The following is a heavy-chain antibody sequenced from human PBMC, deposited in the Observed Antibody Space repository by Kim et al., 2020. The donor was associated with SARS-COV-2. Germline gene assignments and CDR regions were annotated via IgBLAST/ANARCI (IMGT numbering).Heavy chain of an antibody. CDR2: IYYSGST. V-gene: IGHV4-59*01. J-gene: IGHJ4*02. Sequence: SETLSLTCTVSGGSISSNYWSWIRQPPGKGLEWVGYIYYSGSTNYNPSLKSRVPISVDTSKNQFSLKLSSVTAADTAVYYCARAMGPYGFFDYWGQGTLVTVSS. CDR3: ARAMGPYGFFDY. CDR1: GGSISSNY. D-gene: IGHD3-10*01.